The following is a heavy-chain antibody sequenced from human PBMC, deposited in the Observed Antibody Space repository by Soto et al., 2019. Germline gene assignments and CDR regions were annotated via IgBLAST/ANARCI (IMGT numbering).Heavy chain of an antibody. D-gene: IGHD6-19*01. Sequence: PWWSLRLSCSASVFTFDDYAMHWVRQAPGKGLEWVSGISWNSGSIGYADSVKGRFTISRDNAKNSLYLQMNSLRAEDTALYYCAKDMGYSSGWYNWGQGTLVTVSS. CDR1: VFTFDDYA. J-gene: IGHJ4*02. CDR2: ISWNSGSI. CDR3: AKDMGYSSGWYN. V-gene: IGHV3-9*01.